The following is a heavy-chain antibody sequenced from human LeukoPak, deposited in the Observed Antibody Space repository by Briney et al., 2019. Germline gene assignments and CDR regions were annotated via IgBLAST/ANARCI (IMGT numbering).Heavy chain of an antibody. CDR2: ISSSSSYI. CDR1: GFTFSSYS. J-gene: IGHJ3*02. Sequence: GGSLRLSCAASGFTFSSYSMNWVRQAPGKGLEWVSSISSSSSYIYYADSVKGRFTISRDNAKNSLYLQMNSLRAEDTALYYCASDSGSYPHDAFDIWGQGTMVTVSS. CDR3: ASDSGSYPHDAFDI. D-gene: IGHD1-26*01. V-gene: IGHV3-21*04.